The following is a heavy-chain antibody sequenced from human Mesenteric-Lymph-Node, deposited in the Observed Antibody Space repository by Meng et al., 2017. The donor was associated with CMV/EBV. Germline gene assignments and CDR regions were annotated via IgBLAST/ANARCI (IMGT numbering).Heavy chain of an antibody. CDR2: MYHSGST. D-gene: IGHD6-19*01. V-gene: IGHV4-38-2*02. Sequence: SETLSLTCTVSGYSISSGYYWGWIRQPPGKGLEWIGSMYHSGSTYYSPSLKSRVTISVDTSKNQFSLRVSSVTAADTAVYYCARGTGFSSRWRFDPWGQGTLVTVSS. J-gene: IGHJ5*02. CDR1: GYSISSGYY. CDR3: ARGTGFSSRWRFDP.